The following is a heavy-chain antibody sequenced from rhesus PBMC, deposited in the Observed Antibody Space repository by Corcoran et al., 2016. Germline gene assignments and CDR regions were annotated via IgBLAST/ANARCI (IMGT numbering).Heavy chain of an antibody. D-gene: IGHD6S26*01. CDR3: ARASYSSGWSFGYFDL. J-gene: IGHJ2*01. Sequence: EVQLVESGGGLVQPGGSLRLSCAASGFTFSSYGMHWVRQAPGNGLELVAVISLDESMKYYADSVKYRFTISIDNSKIMLYLQMNNLKLEDTAVYYCARASYSSGWSFGYFDLWGPGTPITISS. V-gene: IGHV3-54*02. CDR2: ISLDESMK. CDR1: GFTFSSYG.